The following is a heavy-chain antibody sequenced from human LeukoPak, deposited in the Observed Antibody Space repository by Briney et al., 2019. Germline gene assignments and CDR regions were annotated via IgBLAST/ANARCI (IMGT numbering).Heavy chain of an antibody. V-gene: IGHV3-64*01. J-gene: IGHJ4*02. CDR3: ARDGCGDGYTRPCFDY. Sequence: PGGSLRLSCAASGFTFSSYAMHWVRQAPGKGLEYVSAISSNGGSTYYANSVKGRFTISRDNSKNTLYLQMGSLRAEDMAVYYCARDGCGDGYTRPCFDYWGQGTLVTVSS. D-gene: IGHD5-24*01. CDR2: ISSNGGST. CDR1: GFTFSSYA.